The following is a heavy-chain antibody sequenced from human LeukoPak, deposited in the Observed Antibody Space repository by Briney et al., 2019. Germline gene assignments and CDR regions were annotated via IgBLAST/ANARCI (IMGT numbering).Heavy chain of an antibody. CDR2: ISSSSSYI. J-gene: IGHJ3*02. V-gene: IGHV3-21*01. Sequence: GVSLRLSCAASGFTFSSYSMNWVRQAPGKGLEWVSSISSSSSYIYYTDSVKGRYTIPRDNAKNSLYLQMNSLRAEDTAVYYCARVKWELPRRMGYAFDIWGQGTMVTVSS. D-gene: IGHD1-26*01. CDR3: ARVKWELPRRMGYAFDI. CDR1: GFTFSSYS.